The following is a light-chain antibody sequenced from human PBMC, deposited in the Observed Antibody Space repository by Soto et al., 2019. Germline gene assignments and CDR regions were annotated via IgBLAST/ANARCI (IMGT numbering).Light chain of an antibody. Sequence: DIQMTQSPSTLSASVGDRVTITCRASQSISTWLAWYQQKPGKAPKLLIYNASSLEGGVPSRFSGSGSGTDFTITISSLQPDDFATYYCQQYNTYPLTFGGGTTVEIK. V-gene: IGKV1-5*03. J-gene: IGKJ4*01. CDR2: NAS. CDR3: QQYNTYPLT. CDR1: QSISTW.